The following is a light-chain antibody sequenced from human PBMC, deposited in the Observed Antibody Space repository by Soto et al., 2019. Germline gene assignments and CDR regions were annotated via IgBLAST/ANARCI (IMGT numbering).Light chain of an antibody. CDR2: KAS. V-gene: IGKV1-5*03. CDR1: QSISSW. J-gene: IGKJ1*01. CDR3: QQYINSLRT. Sequence: IQMTQSPSTLSASVGDRITITCRASQSISSWLAWYQQKPGKAPKLLIYKASSLESGVPSRFSGSGSGTEFTLTISSLQPDDFATYYCQQYINSLRTFGQGTKVEIK.